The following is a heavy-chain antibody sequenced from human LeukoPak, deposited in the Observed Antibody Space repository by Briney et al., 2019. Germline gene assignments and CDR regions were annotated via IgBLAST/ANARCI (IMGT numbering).Heavy chain of an antibody. CDR2: ISSSSSTI. D-gene: IGHD3-22*01. CDR3: ARGAYYYED. V-gene: IGHV3-48*01. J-gene: IGHJ4*02. CDR1: GFTFSSDA. Sequence: GRSLRLSCAASGFTFSSDAMHWVRQAPGKGLEWVSYISSSSSTIYYADSVKGRFTISRDNAKNSLYLQMNSLRAEDTAVYYCARGAYYYEDWGQGTLVTVSS.